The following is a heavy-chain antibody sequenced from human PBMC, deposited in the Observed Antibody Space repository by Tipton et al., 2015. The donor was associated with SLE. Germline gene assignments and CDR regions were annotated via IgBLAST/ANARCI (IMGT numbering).Heavy chain of an antibody. CDR3: ARYFYDSSGVCLFDL. Sequence: TLSLTCTVSGGSITSSSYFWGWIRQPPGKGLEWIGSIYYRGGTHYNPSLKSRVTVSVDTSNNQFSLKVNSATAADTAVYYCARYFYDSSGVCLFDLWGQGTLVTVSS. J-gene: IGHJ4*02. CDR2: IYYRGGT. V-gene: IGHV4-39*07. D-gene: IGHD3-22*01. CDR1: GGSITSSSYF.